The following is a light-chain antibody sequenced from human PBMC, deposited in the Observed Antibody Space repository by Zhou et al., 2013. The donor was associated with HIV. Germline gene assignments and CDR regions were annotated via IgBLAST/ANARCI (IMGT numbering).Light chain of an antibody. CDR1: QDISKY. J-gene: IGKJ1*01. CDR2: DAF. CDR3: QQYNSHSRT. V-gene: IGKV1-33*01. Sequence: DIQMTQSPSSLSASVGDRVTFTCQASQDISKYLNWYQQKPGKVPQLLIFDAFNLHTGVSSRFRGGGSGTEFTLTINSLQPEDVAIYYCQQYNSHSRTFGQGTTV.